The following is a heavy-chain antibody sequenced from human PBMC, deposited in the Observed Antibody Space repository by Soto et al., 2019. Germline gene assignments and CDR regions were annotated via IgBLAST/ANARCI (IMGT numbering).Heavy chain of an antibody. Sequence: QVQLVQSGAEVKKPGSSVKVSCKASGGTSRSLSITWVRQAPGQGLEWMGGITPLFGIPNYPQKFQGRLTITADKSTGTAYLELSSLRAEDTAVYSCASDTHSAGGWFDTWGRGTLVTVSS. J-gene: IGHJ5*02. CDR2: ITPLFGIP. V-gene: IGHV1-69*17. D-gene: IGHD2-15*01. CDR1: GGTSRSLS. CDR3: ASDTHSAGGWFDT.